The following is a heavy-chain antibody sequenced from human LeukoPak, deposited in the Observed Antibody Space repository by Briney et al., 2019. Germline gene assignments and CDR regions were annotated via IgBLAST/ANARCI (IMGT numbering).Heavy chain of an antibody. CDR3: ARLLTIVVPTAMFRGPVNWFDP. V-gene: IGHV4-39*01. CDR2: IYYSGST. D-gene: IGHD2-2*01. Sequence: PSGTLSLTCTVSGGSISSSSYYWGWIRQPPGKGLEWIGSIYYSGSTYYNPSLKSRVTISVDTSKNQFSLKLSSVTAADTAVYYCARLLTIVVPTAMFRGPVNWFDPWGQGTLVTVSS. CDR1: GGSISSSSYY. J-gene: IGHJ5*02.